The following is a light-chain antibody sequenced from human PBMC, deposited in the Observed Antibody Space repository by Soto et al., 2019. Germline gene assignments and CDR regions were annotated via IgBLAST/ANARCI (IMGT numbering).Light chain of an antibody. Sequence: DIQMTQSPSSLSASVGDRVTITCRASQSISSYLNWYQQKPGKAPKLLIYAASSLQSGVPSRFSGSGSGTDFTLTISSLQPEDFATYYCQQSYSTPFFLTFGGGTKVEIK. CDR3: QQSYSTPFFLT. CDR1: QSISSY. J-gene: IGKJ4*01. CDR2: AAS. V-gene: IGKV1-39*01.